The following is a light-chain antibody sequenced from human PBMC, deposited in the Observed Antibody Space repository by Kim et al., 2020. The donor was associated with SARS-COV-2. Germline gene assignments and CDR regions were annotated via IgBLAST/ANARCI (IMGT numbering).Light chain of an antibody. V-gene: IGKV3-20*01. CDR3: QHYGNSLT. J-gene: IGKJ4*01. CDR2: DVS. CDR1: QSFPSSN. Sequence: EIVLTQSPGTLSLSPWERATLSCRASQSFPSSNFAWYQQKPGQAPRLLIFDVSRRATDIPDRFSGGGSGTDFTLTIDRVAPEDFAVYYCQHYGNSLTFGGGTKVDIK.